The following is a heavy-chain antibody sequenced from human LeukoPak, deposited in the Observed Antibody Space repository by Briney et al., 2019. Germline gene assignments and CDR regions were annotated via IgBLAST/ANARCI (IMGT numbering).Heavy chain of an antibody. CDR1: GFTLSSYW. J-gene: IGHJ1*01. D-gene: IGHD3-22*01. V-gene: IGHV3-7*01. CDR2: IKQDGSEK. Sequence: GGSLRLSCAAPGFTLSSYWVSWGRQAPGKGGEWVGHIKQDGSEKYYVDSVKGRFTISRDNAKNSLYLQMNSLRAEDTAVYYCARDGVVSPWPEYFQHWGQGTLVTVSS. CDR3: ARDGVVSPWPEYFQH.